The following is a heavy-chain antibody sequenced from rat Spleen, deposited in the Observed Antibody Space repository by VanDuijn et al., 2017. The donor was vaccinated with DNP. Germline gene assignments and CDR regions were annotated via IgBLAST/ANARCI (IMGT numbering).Heavy chain of an antibody. D-gene: IGHD1-3*01. J-gene: IGHJ1*01. CDR3: ARHGRVTTVATYWYFDF. CDR1: GFTFSRYW. CDR2: IPNSGGTT. Sequence: EVQLVESGGGLVQPGRSLKLSCVASGFTFSRYWMYWIRQAPGKGLEWVASIPNSGGTTYYRDSVKGRFTISRDNAKSTLYLQMDSLRSEDTATYYCARHGRVTTVATYWYFDFWGPGTMVTVSS. V-gene: IGHV5-31*01.